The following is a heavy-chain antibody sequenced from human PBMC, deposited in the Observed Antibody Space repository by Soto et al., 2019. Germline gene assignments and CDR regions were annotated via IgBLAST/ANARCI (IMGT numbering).Heavy chain of an antibody. V-gene: IGHV1-24*01. J-gene: IGHJ6*02. D-gene: IGHD3-16*02. CDR2: FDAEDGER. CDR3: ATEGGRALVRFYGMDV. CDR1: GYTLTELS. Sequence: ASVKVSCKVSGYTLTELSMHWVRQAPGKGLEWMGGFDAEDGERIYAQKFQGRVTMTEDTSTDTAYMELSSLRSADTAVYYCATEGGRALVRFYGMDVWGQGTTVTVSS.